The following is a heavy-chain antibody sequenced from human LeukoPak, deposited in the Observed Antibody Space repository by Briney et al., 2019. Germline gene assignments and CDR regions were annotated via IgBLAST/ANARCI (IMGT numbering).Heavy chain of an antibody. D-gene: IGHD3-3*01. Sequence: GESLKISCKGSGYSFTSYWIGWVRQMPGKGLEWMGIIYPGDSDTRYSPSFQGQVTISADKSISTAYLQWSSLKASDTAMYYCARSVSGVVITSHAFDIWGQGTMVTVSS. V-gene: IGHV5-51*01. CDR2: IYPGDSDT. CDR1: GYSFTSYW. CDR3: ARSVSGVVITSHAFDI. J-gene: IGHJ3*02.